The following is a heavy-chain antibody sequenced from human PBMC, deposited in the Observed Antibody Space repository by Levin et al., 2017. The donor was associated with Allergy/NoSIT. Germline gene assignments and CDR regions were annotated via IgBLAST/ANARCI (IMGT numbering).Heavy chain of an antibody. Sequence: GGSLRLSCAASGFTFSNYAMSWVRQAPGKGLEWVSAITDSGRTYYADSVKGRFTASRDNSKNTLYLHMNSLRADDTAVYYCAKEMTRVIPVCDYWGQGTLVTVSS. CDR2: ITDSGRT. D-gene: IGHD2/OR15-2a*01. CDR3: AKEMTRVIPVCDY. CDR1: GFTFSNYA. J-gene: IGHJ4*02. V-gene: IGHV3-23*01.